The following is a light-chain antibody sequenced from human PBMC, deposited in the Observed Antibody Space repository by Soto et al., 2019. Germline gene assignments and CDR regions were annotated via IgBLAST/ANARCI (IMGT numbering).Light chain of an antibody. J-gene: IGKJ4*01. CDR2: DAS. CDR1: QSVSSY. Sequence: EIVLTQSPATLSLSPGERATLSCRASQSVSSYLAWYQQKPGQAPRLLIYDASNRATGIPARFSGSGSGTDFTLTISGLEPEDFAVYYCQQRSNWPPEGLTFGGGTKVEIK. CDR3: QQRSNWPPEGLT. V-gene: IGKV3-11*01.